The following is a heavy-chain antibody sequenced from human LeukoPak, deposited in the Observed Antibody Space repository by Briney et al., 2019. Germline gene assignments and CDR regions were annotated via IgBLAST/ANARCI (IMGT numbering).Heavy chain of an antibody. CDR1: GFTFSSYS. CDR3: ARRREITMVRGVISPDDY. CDR2: ISSSSSYI. J-gene: IGHJ4*02. D-gene: IGHD3-10*01. Sequence: GGSLRLSCAASGFTFSSYSMNWVRQAPGRGLEWVSSISSSSSYIYYADSVKGRFTISRDNAKNSLYLQMNSLRAEDTAVYYCARRREITMVRGVISPDDYWGQGTLVTVSS. V-gene: IGHV3-21*01.